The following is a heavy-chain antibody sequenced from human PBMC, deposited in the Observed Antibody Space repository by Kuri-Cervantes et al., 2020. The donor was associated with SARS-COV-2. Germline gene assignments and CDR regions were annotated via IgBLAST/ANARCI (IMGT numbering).Heavy chain of an antibody. V-gene: IGHV4-39*07. CDR3: ARGWDWNYYYSYGMDV. D-gene: IGHD1-7*01. CDR1: GGSISSSSYY. J-gene: IGHJ6*02. CDR2: IYYSGST. Sequence: SETLSLTCTVSGGSISSSSYYWGWIRQPPGKGLEWIGSIYYSGSTYYNPSLKSRVTISVDTSKNQFSLKLSSVTAADTAVYYCARGWDWNYYYSYGMDVWGQGTTVTVSS.